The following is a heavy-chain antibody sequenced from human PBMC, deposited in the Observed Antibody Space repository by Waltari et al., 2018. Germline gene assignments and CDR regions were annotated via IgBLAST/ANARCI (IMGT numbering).Heavy chain of an antibody. CDR1: GFTFLSYS. J-gene: IGHJ4*02. CDR2: ITSSSSAS. D-gene: IGHD6-6*01. V-gene: IGHV3-48*01. CDR3: AREYSSSSGKLSDY. Sequence: EVQLVESGGGLVQPGGSLRLSCAASGFTFLSYSMNWVGQAPGKGREWVAYITSSSSASYYADSVKGRVTISRDNAKNSLSLQMNSLRAEDTAVYYCAREYSSSSGKLSDYWGQGTLVTVSP.